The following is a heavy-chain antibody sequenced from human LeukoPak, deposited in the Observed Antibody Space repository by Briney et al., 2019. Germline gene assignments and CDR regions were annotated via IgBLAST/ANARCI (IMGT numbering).Heavy chain of an antibody. Sequence: ASVKASCKASGYTFTSYYMHWVRQAPGQGLEWMGIINPSGGSTTYAQKFQGRVTMTRDTSTSTVYMELSSLRSEDTAVYYCARRDIVATISTWGQGTLVTVSS. V-gene: IGHV1-46*01. J-gene: IGHJ4*02. CDR2: INPSGGST. D-gene: IGHD5-12*01. CDR1: GYTFTSYY. CDR3: ARRDIVATIST.